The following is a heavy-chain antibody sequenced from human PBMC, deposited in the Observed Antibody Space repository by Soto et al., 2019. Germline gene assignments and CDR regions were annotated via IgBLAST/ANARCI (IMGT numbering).Heavy chain of an antibody. CDR2: IKQDGSEK. D-gene: IGHD3-10*01. V-gene: IGHV3-7*03. CDR1: GFTFSSYW. CDR3: ARDCITMVRGVIIGSQGGMDV. Sequence: PGGSLRLSCAASGFTFSSYWMSWVRQAPGKGLEWVANIKQDGSEKYYVDSVKGRFTISRDNAKNSLYLQMNSLRAEDTAVYYCARDCITMVRGVIIGSQGGMDVWGQGTTVTVSS. J-gene: IGHJ6*02.